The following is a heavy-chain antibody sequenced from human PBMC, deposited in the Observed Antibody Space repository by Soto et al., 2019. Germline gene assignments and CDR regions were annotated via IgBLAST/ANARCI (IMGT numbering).Heavy chain of an antibody. CDR2: IIPILVKT. CDR3: ARIPCRSTSCYTTYFDY. J-gene: IGHJ4*02. D-gene: IGHD2-2*02. CDR1: GGTFSRYA. Sequence: QVQLEQSGAEVKKPGSSVKVSCKASGGTFSRYAINWVRQAPGQGLEWMGGIIPILVKTNYAQKFQGRVTITADESTSTVYMELSSLRSEATAVYYCARIPCRSTSCYTTYFDYWGRGTLVTVSS. V-gene: IGHV1-69*01.